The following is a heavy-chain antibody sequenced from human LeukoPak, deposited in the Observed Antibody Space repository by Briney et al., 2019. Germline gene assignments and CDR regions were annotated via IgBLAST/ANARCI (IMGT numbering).Heavy chain of an antibody. CDR2: INLSGST. CDR3: ARASISLFGVVTAHFDS. V-gene: IGHV4-34*01. J-gene: IGHJ4*02. Sequence: PSETLSLTCGVSGGSFSGSYWGWIRQPPGKGLEWIGEINLSGSTNYNSSLTSRVTISLDTSKNQFSLNLRSVTTADTAVYYCARASISLFGVVTAHFDSWGQGTLVAASS. D-gene: IGHD3-3*01. CDR1: GGSFSGSY.